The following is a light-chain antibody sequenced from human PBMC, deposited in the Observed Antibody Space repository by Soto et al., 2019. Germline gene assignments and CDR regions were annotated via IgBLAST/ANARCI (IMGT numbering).Light chain of an antibody. CDR2: ATS. Sequence: EIVMTQSPATLSVSPGERASLSCRASQSVSSNLAWYQQKPGQTPRLLIYATSTRATGIPAMFSGSGSGTEFTLTISSLQSEDFAVYYCQHYNNWPLTFGGGTKVEIK. CDR1: QSVSSN. CDR3: QHYNNWPLT. J-gene: IGKJ4*01. V-gene: IGKV3-15*01.